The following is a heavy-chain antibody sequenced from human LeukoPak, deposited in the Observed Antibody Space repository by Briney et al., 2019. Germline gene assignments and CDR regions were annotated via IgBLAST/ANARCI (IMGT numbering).Heavy chain of an antibody. D-gene: IGHD2-15*01. CDR2: ISYDGSNK. V-gene: IGHV3-30*04. CDR3: ARDGICSGGSCYFLDAFDI. J-gene: IGHJ3*02. Sequence: PGGSLRLSCAASGFTFSSYAMHWVRQAPGKGLEWVAVISYDGSNKYYADSVKGRFTISRDNSKNTLYLQMNSLRAEDTAVYYCARDGICSGGSCYFLDAFDIWGQGTMVTVSS. CDR1: GFTFSSYA.